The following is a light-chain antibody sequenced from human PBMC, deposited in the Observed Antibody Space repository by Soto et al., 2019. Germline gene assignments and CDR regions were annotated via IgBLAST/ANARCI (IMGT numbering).Light chain of an antibody. CDR1: QSVHTF. J-gene: IGKJ4*01. CDR3: QQRFKWPLT. CDR2: DTS. V-gene: IGKV3-11*01. Sequence: EIVLTQSPGTLSLSPGGRATLSCRASQSVHTFLAWYQQKPGQSPRLLISDTSHRATGIPARFSGSGSGTDFTLTISNLEPEDFAIYYCQQRFKWPLTFGGGTRVEIK.